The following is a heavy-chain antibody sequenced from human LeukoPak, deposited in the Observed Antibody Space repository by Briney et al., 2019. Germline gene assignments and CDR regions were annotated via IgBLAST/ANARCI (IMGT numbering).Heavy chain of an antibody. CDR2: INAGNGNT. Sequence: GASVKVSCKASGYTFTSYAMHWVRQAPGQRLEWMGWINAGNGNTKYSQKFQGRVTITRDTSASTAYMELSSLRSEDTAVYYCARVSSRYYDSSGRREYYFDSGGQGPLVTVSS. J-gene: IGHJ4*02. CDR1: GYTFTSYA. V-gene: IGHV1-3*01. D-gene: IGHD3-22*01. CDR3: ARVSSRYYDSSGRREYYFDS.